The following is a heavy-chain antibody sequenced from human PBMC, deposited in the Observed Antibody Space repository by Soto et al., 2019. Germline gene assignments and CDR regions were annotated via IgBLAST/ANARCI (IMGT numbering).Heavy chain of an antibody. CDR3: ALQQAVAGTTNWFDP. D-gene: IGHD6-19*01. Sequence: EVQLLESGGGLVQPGGSLRLSCAASGFTFSTYAMSWVRQAPGKGLEWVSGISGSGGSTYYADSVKGRFTISRDNSKNTRYLQMNSLRAEDTAVYDCALQQAVAGTTNWFDPWGQGTLVTVSS. CDR2: ISGSGGST. CDR1: GFTFSTYA. J-gene: IGHJ5*02. V-gene: IGHV3-23*01.